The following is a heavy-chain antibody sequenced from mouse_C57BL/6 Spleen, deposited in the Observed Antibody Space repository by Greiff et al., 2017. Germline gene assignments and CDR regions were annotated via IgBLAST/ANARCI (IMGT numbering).Heavy chain of an antibody. CDR3: ARDNYGTLDY. V-gene: IGHV1-26*01. CDR1: GYTFTDYY. Sequence: VQLQQSGPELVKPGASVKISCKASGYTFTDYYMNWVKQSHGKSLEWIGDINPYNGGTSYNQKFKGKATLTVDKSSSTAYMELRSLTSEDSAVYYCARDNYGTLDYWGQGTTLTVSS. D-gene: IGHD1-1*01. CDR2: INPYNGGT. J-gene: IGHJ2*01.